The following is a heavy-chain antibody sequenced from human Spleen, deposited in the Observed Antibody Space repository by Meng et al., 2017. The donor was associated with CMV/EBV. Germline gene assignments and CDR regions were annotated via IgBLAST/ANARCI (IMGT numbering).Heavy chain of an antibody. CDR2: ISYDGSNK. CDR3: ARTAASSSWDHNY. J-gene: IGHJ4*02. CDR1: GFTFSSYA. D-gene: IGHD6-13*01. V-gene: IGHV3-30*04. Sequence: CADSGFTFSSYAMHWVRQAPGKGLEWVAVISYDGSNKYYADSVKGRFTISRDNSKNTLYLQMNSLRAEDTAVYYCARTAASSSWDHNYWGQGTLVTVSS.